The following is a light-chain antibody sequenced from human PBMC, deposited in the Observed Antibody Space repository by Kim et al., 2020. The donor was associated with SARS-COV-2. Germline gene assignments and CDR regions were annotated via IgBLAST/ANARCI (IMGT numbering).Light chain of an antibody. CDR1: SLRRFY. J-gene: IGLJ1*01. V-gene: IGLV3-19*01. Sequence: SSELTQDPAVSVTLGQTVRITCQGDSLRRFYASWYQQKPGQAPILVFYGYDNRPSGIPDRFSGSTSGNTASLTITGAQAEDEADYYCNSRDGNGDQFVFGTGTKVTVL. CDR3: NSRDGNGDQFV. CDR2: GYD.